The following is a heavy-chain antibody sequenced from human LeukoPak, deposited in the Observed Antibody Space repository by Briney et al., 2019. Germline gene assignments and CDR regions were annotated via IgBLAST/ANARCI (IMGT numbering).Heavy chain of an antibody. CDR3: VRDFNWYLDL. D-gene: IGHD1-1*01. CDR1: GXTFNSYG. V-gene: IGHV3-33*01. CDR2: IWYDGSIQ. J-gene: IGHJ4*02. Sequence: PGGSLRLSCAASGXTFNSYGFHWVRQAPGKGLEWVTVIWYDGSIQYYAESVKGRFTISRDDSKNTLYLQMNSLRAEDTAVYYCVRDFNWYLDLWGQGTLVTVSS.